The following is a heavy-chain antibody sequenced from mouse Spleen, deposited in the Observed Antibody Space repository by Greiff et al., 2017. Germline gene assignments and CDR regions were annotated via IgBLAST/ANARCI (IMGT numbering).Heavy chain of an antibody. CDR3: ARRGLPYYAMDY. CDR2: ISGGGSYT. J-gene: IGHJ4*01. D-gene: IGHD3-3*01. CDR1: GFTFSSYG. Sequence: EVKLVESGGGLVKPGGSLKLSCAASGFTFSSYGMSWVRQTPEKRLEWVATISGGGSYTYYPDSVKGRFTISRDNAKNNLYLQMSSLRSEDTALYYCARRGLPYYAMDYWGQGTSVTVSS. V-gene: IGHV5-9-2*01.